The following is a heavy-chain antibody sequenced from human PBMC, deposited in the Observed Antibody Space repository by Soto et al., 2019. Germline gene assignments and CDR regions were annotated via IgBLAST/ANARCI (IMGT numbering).Heavy chain of an antibody. Sequence: TLSLTCSISGDSVNSGLYYWTWIRQHPVKGLEWIGYIYSRGNTYYNPSLKNRLSIAVDTSKNQFSLKLSSVTAADTAVYYCAREESFGHRVVPDYWGQGTLVTVSS. D-gene: IGHD2-21*01. V-gene: IGHV4-31*03. CDR1: GDSVNSGLYY. J-gene: IGHJ4*02. CDR2: IYSRGNT. CDR3: AREESFGHRVVPDY.